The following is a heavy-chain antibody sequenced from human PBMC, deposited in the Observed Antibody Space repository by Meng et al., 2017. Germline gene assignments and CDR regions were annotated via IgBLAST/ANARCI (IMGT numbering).Heavy chain of an antibody. CDR1: GGSISSGGYY. D-gene: IGHD6-19*01. Sequence: VPLKEAGPELVRPSQTRSLTCTVSGGSISSGGYYWSWIRQHPGKGLEWIGYIYYSGSTYYNPSLKSRVTISVDTSKNQFSLKLSSVTAADTAVYYCARDQGGSGSFGFAFDIWGQGTMVTVSS. V-gene: IGHV4-31*03. J-gene: IGHJ3*02. CDR2: IYYSGST. CDR3: ARDQGGSGSFGFAFDI.